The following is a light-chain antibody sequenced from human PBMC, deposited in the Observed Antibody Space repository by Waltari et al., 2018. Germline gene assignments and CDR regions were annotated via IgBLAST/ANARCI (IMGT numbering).Light chain of an antibody. Sequence: GSPSQVLPRYKSDSNKQPGSGVPSRFSGSKDASANAGVLTLLGVQAEDEAYYYCNDWRRGGSEFGGGTKLTVL. CDR3: NDWRRGGSE. V-gene: IGLV5-45*01. J-gene: IGLJ2*01. CDR2: YKSDSNK.